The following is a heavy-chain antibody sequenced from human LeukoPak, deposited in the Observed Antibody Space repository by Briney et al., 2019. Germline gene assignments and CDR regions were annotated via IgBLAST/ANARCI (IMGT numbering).Heavy chain of an antibody. D-gene: IGHD6-13*01. J-gene: IGHJ4*02. CDR1: GFTFSSYA. Sequence: GSLRLSCAASGFTFSSYAMSWVRQAPGKGLEWVSAISGSGGSTYYADSVKGRFTISRDNSKNTLYLQMNSLRSEDTAVYYWYKAPLAIAAAGTGCFDYWGQGTLVTVSS. CDR2: ISGSGGST. CDR3: YKAPLAIAAAGTGCFDY. V-gene: IGHV3-23*01.